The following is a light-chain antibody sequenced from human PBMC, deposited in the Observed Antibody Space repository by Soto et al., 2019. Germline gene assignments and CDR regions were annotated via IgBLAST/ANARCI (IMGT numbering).Light chain of an antibody. CDR3: QQYGTSTWT. CDR1: QSVSSSL. J-gene: IGKJ1*01. V-gene: IGKV3-20*01. Sequence: EIVLTQSPGTLSLSPGDRATISCRASQSVSSSLLAWYQQKPGQAPRLLIYAASSRATGIPDRFGGSGSGTDFTLTISRLEPEDFAVYYCQQYGTSTWTFGQGTKVEIK. CDR2: AAS.